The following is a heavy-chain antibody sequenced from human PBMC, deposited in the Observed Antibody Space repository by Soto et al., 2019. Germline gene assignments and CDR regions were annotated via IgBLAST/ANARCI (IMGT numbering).Heavy chain of an antibody. J-gene: IGHJ6*02. CDR3: ASRGAEQQLAPLMDV. Sequence: PGGSLRLSCAAPGFTFSSYEMNWVRQAPGKGLEWVSYISSSGSTIYYADSVKGRFTISRDNAKNSLYLQMNSLRAEDTAVYYCASRGAEQQLAPLMDVWGQGTTVTVSS. D-gene: IGHD6-13*01. CDR2: ISSSGSTI. V-gene: IGHV3-48*03. CDR1: GFTFSSYE.